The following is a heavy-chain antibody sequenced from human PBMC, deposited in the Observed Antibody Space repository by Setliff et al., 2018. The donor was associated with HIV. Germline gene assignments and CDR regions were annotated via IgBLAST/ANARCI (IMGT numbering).Heavy chain of an antibody. D-gene: IGHD6-19*01. J-gene: IGHJ6*02. Sequence: SGPTLVNPTQTLTLTCTFSGFSLNTSGMCVSWIRQPPGKALEWLARIDWDDDKHYSTSLKTRLTISKDTSKNQVVLTMTKMDPVDTATYYCAQIRRGSSGWYIGRDYYYYYGMDVWGQGTTVTVSS. CDR3: AQIRRGSSGWYIGRDYYYYYGMDV. CDR2: IDWDDDK. CDR1: GFSLNTSGMC. V-gene: IGHV2-70*11.